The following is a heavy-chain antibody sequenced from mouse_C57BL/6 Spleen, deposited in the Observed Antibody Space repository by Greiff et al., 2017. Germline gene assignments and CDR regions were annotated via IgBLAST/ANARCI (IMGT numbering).Heavy chain of an antibody. CDR1: GYTFTSSW. J-gene: IGHJ4*01. CDR3: AREDPAYFYAMDY. CDR2: IDPNSGGT. D-gene: IGHD2-10*01. Sequence: QVQLQQPGAELVKPGASVKLSCKASGYTFTSSWMHWVKQRPGRGLEWIGRIDPNSGGTKYNEKFKSKATLTVDTPSTTAYLQLSSLTSEDSAFYYCAREDPAYFYAMDYWGQGTSVTVSS. V-gene: IGHV1-72*01.